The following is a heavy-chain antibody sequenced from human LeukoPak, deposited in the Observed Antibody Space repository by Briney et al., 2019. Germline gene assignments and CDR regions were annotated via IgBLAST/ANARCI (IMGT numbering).Heavy chain of an antibody. CDR2: ISSSGTTI. D-gene: IGHD3-10*02. CDR1: GFTFSSYE. CDR3: AELGITMIGGV. V-gene: IGHV3-48*03. J-gene: IGHJ6*04. Sequence: GGSLRLSCAASGFTFSSYEMNWVRQAPGKGLEGVSCISSSGTTIYYADSVKGRFTISRDNAKNSLYLQMNSLRAEDTAVYYCAELGITMIGGVWGKGTTVTISS.